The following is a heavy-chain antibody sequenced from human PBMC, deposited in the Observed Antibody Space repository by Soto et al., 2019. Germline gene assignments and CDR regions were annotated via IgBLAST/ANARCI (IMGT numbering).Heavy chain of an antibody. Sequence: ASVKVSCKASGYTFTGYYMHWVRQAPGQGLEWMGWINPNSGGTNYAQKFQGRVTMTRDTSISTAYMELSRLRSDDTAVYYCARGVPGYCSSTSCYTDYYYYGMDVWGQGTTVTVSS. V-gene: IGHV1-2*02. J-gene: IGHJ6*02. CDR2: INPNSGGT. CDR1: GYTFTGYY. CDR3: ARGVPGYCSSTSCYTDYYYYGMDV. D-gene: IGHD2-2*02.